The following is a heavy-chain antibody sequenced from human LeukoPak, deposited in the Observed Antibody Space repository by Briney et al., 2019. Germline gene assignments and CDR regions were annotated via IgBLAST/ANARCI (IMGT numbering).Heavy chain of an antibody. CDR1: GFTVSSNY. CDR2: IYSGGRT. V-gene: IGHV3-53*01. Sequence: PGGSLRLSCAASGFTVSSNYMSWVRQAPGKGLEWVSVIYSGGRTYYADSVEGRFTISRDNSKNTLYLQMNSLRAEDTAVYYCARLYGSGSLHFDYWGQGTLVTVSS. D-gene: IGHD3-10*01. J-gene: IGHJ4*02. CDR3: ARLYGSGSLHFDY.